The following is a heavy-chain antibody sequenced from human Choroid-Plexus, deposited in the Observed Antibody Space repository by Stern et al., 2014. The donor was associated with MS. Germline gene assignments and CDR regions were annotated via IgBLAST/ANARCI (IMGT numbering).Heavy chain of an antibody. CDR1: GFTLGSCA. Sequence: MQLVESGGGVVQPGRPLRLSCVASGFTLGSCAMHWVRQAPGMGLEWVAGVSYDGSNKYYADSVKGRFTISRDNSQNTLYMQMSSLRPEDTAVYYCAKDRQYLTYFFDHWGQGSLVTVSS. D-gene: IGHD2/OR15-2a*01. CDR2: VSYDGSNK. J-gene: IGHJ5*02. CDR3: AKDRQYLTYFFDH. V-gene: IGHV3-30*18.